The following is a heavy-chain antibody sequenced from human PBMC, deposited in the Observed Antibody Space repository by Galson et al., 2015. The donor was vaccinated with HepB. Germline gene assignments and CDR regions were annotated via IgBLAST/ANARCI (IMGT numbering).Heavy chain of an antibody. CDR1: GFTFSSYS. Sequence: SLRLSCAASGFTFSSYSMNWVRQAPGKGLEWVSYISSSSSTIYYADSVKGRFTISRDNAKNSLYLQMNSLRDEDTAVYYCARGEQWPRAYYGTDVWGQGTTVTVSS. V-gene: IGHV3-48*02. J-gene: IGHJ6*02. D-gene: IGHD6-19*01. CDR2: ISSSSSTI. CDR3: ARGEQWPRAYYGTDV.